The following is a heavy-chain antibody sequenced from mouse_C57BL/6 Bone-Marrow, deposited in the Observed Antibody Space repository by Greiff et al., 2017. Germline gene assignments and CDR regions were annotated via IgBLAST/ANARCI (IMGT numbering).Heavy chain of an antibody. CDR3: ASYSNYGWFAY. CDR2: IWSGGST. V-gene: IGHV2-2*01. D-gene: IGHD2-5*01. Sequence: QVQLQQSGPGLVQPSQSLSITCTVSGFSLTSYGVHWVRQSPGKGLVWLGVIWSGGSTDYNAAFISRLSISKDNSKSQVFFKMNSLQADDTAIYYCASYSNYGWFAYWGQGTLVTVSA. J-gene: IGHJ3*01. CDR1: GFSLTSYG.